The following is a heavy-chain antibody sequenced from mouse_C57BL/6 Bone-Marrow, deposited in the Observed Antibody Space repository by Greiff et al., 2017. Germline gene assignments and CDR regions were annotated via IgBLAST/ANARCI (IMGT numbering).Heavy chain of an antibody. CDR1: GFNIKDDY. CDR3: TNDGYPLAMDY. V-gene: IGHV14-4*01. J-gene: IGHJ4*01. Sequence: EVQLQQSGAELVRPGASVKLSCTASGFNIKDDYMHWVKQRPEQGLEWIGWIDPENGDTESASKFQGKATITAATSSTTAYLQLSSLTSEDTAVYYCTNDGYPLAMDYWGQGTSVTVSS. D-gene: IGHD2-3*01. CDR2: IDPENGDT.